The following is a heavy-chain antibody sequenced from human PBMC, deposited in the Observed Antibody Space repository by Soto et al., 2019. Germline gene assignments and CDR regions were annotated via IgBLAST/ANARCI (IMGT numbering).Heavy chain of an antibody. J-gene: IGHJ5*02. CDR1: GGSIGGVGYS. Sequence: QLQLQESGSGLVKTSQTLSLTCAVSGGSIGGVGYSWSWIRQPPGGGLEWIGYMYHSGTFLTRPSRNTRLTLTLDMSKYLFSLTLNSMTAADTAVYYCARAQFYSGSGNYNNLMFDAWGQGIQVTVSS. V-gene: IGHV4-30-2*01. D-gene: IGHD3-10*01. CDR3: ARAQFYSGSGNYNNLMFDA. CDR2: MYHSGTF.